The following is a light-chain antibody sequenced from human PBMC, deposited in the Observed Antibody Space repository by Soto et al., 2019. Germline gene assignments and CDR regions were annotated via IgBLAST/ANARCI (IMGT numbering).Light chain of an antibody. V-gene: IGLV2-23*02. CDR2: EVT. CDR1: NSDVGSYNL. J-gene: IGLJ1*01. CDR3: FSYAGDSVYG. Sequence: QSVLTQPASVSGSPRQSITISCTGTNSDVGSYNLVSWFQQHPGKAPKLVIYEVTKRPSGVCDRFSGSKSGNTASLTISGLQAEDEADYYCFSYAGDSVYGFGTGTKVTVL.